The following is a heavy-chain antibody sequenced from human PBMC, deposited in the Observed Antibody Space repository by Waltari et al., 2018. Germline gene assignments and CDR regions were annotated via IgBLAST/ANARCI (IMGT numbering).Heavy chain of an antibody. CDR1: GFPFSRSW. V-gene: IGHV3-7*01. D-gene: IGHD2-21*02. CDR2: IQQNGSEK. Sequence: EVQLVESGGDLVQPGGSLRLSCAASGFPFSRSWMTWVRQAPGKGREWVGNIQQNGSEKWYADSVRGRFTISRDNAMNSLYLQMNSLRVEDTAVYYCARDLVATPPWGQGTLVTVSS. CDR3: ARDLVATPP. J-gene: IGHJ5*02.